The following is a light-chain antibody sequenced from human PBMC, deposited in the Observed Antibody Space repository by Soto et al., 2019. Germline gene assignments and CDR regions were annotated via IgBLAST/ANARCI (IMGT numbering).Light chain of an antibody. CDR3: AAWDDSLNGVV. V-gene: IGLV1-36*01. CDR1: SSNIGNNA. Sequence: QSVLTQPPSVSEAPRQRVTISCSGSSSNIGNNAVNWYQQLPGKAPKLLIYYDDLLPSGVSDRFSGSKSGISASLAISGLQSEDEADYYCAAWDDSLNGVVFGGGTKLTV. J-gene: IGLJ2*01. CDR2: YDD.